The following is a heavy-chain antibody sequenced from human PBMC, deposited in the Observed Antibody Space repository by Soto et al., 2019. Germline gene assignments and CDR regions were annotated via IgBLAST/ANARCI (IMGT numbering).Heavy chain of an antibody. CDR3: ARLNYGDYDSYRFDP. J-gene: IGHJ5*02. CDR2: IYYSGST. D-gene: IGHD4-17*01. Sequence: PSETLSHRCTVAGGSISNSSYYWGRNRQPPGKGLEWIGSIYYSGSTYYNPSLKSRVTISVDTSKNQFSLKLSSVTAADTAAYYCARLNYGDYDSYRFDPWGQGTLVTVSS. CDR1: GGSISNSSYY. V-gene: IGHV4-39*01.